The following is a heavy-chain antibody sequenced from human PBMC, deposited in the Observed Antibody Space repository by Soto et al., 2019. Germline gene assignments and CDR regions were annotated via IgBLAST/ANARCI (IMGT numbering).Heavy chain of an antibody. CDR3: ARSGQHLVRALVWYDP. CDR2: TYYRSKWYN. V-gene: IGHV6-1*01. CDR1: GDIVFSNSAA. J-gene: IGHJ5*02. Sequence: SHTLSYTSSISGDIVFSNSAAWNCIRQSPSSSLEWLGRTYYRSKWYNCYAVSVKSRITINPGTSKNQFSLQLSCVTPEDTAVNNCARSGQHLVRALVWYDPWGQG. D-gene: IGHD6-13*01.